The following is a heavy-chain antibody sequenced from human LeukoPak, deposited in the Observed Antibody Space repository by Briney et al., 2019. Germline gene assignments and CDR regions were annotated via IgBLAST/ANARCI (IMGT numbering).Heavy chain of an antibody. V-gene: IGHV1-46*01. CDR3: AREHPDYHGFDF. CDR1: GYTFTNYP. D-gene: IGHD4-11*01. J-gene: IGHJ3*01. Sequence: ASVTVSCTASGYTFTNYPKHWVRQAPGQGLEWMGVIFPGGGVTEYAQKFQGRVNVTRDTSTRTVYMELSSLRSDDTAMYYCAREHPDYHGFDFWGQGTMVSVSS. CDR2: IFPGGGVT.